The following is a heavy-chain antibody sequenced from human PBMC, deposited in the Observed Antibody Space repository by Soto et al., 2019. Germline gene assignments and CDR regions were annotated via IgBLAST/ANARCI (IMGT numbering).Heavy chain of an antibody. J-gene: IGHJ4*02. Sequence: QVQLVESGGGVVQPGRSLRLSCAVSGFTFSSYSMHWVRQDPDMGLERVAFISFAGNNKYYADSVKGRFTISRDNSNNMVYLEMNSLRPDDTAVYYCARDRQKALVVVAATGGFDYWGQGTPVTVSS. CDR2: ISFAGNNK. CDR1: GFTFSSYS. V-gene: IGHV3-30*04. D-gene: IGHD2-15*01. CDR3: ARDRQKALVVVAATGGFDY.